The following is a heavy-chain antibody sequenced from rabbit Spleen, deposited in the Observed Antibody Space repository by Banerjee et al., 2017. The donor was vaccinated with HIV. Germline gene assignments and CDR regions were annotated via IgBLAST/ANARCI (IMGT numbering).Heavy chain of an antibody. V-gene: IGHV1S45*01. CDR2: IVTTGSGSA. J-gene: IGHJ6*01. Sequence: QEQLMESGGGLVKPEGSLTLTCTASGFSFSYRQVMCWVRQAPGKGLEWVACIVTTGSGSASYARWAKGRVTISKTSSTTVTLQMTSLTAADTATYFCARDTGTSFSTYGMDLWGPGTLVTVS. D-gene: IGHD8-1*01. CDR3: ARDTGTSFSTYGMDL. CDR1: GFSFSYRQV.